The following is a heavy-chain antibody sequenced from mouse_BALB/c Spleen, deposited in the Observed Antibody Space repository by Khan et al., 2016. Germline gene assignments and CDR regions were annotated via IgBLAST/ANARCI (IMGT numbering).Heavy chain of an antibody. V-gene: IGHV4-1*02. CDR3: ACTVGYFDV. CDR1: GFDFSRYW. CDR2: IIPDSSTT. J-gene: IGHJ1*01. Sequence: EVKLLESGGGLVQPGGSLKLSCAASGFDFSRYWMSWVRQAPGKGLEWIGEIIPDSSTTNYTPSLKDKFIISRDNAKNTLYLQMSNVRSEDTALYDCACTVGYFDVWGAGTTVTVSS.